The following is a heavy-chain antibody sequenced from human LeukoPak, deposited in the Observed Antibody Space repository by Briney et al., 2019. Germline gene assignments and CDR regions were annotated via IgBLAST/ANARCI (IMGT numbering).Heavy chain of an antibody. CDR2: ISYDGSNK. V-gene: IGHV3-30*18. Sequence: GGSLRLSCAASGFTFSSYGMEWVRQAPGKGLEWVAVISYDGSNKCSADSGRGRFPISRDNSKNTLYLQMNSLRAEDTAVYYCAKAEGKYYYYGMDVWGQGTTVTVSS. CDR3: AKAEGKYYYYGMDV. CDR1: GFTFSSYG. J-gene: IGHJ6*02.